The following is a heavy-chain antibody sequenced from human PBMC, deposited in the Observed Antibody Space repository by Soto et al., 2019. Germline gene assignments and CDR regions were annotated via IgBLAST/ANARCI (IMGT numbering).Heavy chain of an antibody. V-gene: IGHV3-23*01. D-gene: IGHD2-21*02. J-gene: IGHJ3*01. Sequence: GGSLRLSCAASGFTFNTYAMNWVRQAPGKGLEWVASISGSGGTTYYADSVKGRFTVSRDTSKNTLFLQMNSLSAEDTAVYYCAKGFIVVVTAIRPDDNFDVWGQGTMVTVSS. CDR1: GFTFNTYA. CDR3: AKGFIVVVTAIRPDDNFDV. CDR2: ISGSGGTT.